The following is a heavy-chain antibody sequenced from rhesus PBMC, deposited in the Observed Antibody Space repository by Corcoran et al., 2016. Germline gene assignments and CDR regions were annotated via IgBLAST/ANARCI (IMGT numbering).Heavy chain of an antibody. CDR3: ASGSFARFDV. CDR2: IYGSGRST. Sequence: QLQLQESGPGLVKPSETLSLTCAVSGGSLSSNYWCWTRQPPGKGLEWIGRIYGSGRSTNYNPSRKSLVTLAVDTTKNHVSLKLRSVTAADTAVYYCASGSFARFDVWGAGVLVTVSS. CDR1: GGSLSSNY. V-gene: IGHV4S11*01. J-gene: IGHJ5-1*01. D-gene: IGHD5-12*01.